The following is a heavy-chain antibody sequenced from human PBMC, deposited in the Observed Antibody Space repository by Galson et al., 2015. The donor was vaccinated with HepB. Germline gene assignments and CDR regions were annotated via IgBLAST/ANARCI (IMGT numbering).Heavy chain of an antibody. J-gene: IGHJ3*02. CDR1: GFTFSSYS. D-gene: IGHD6-13*01. V-gene: IGHV3-48*02. CDR3: ARDGMYSSSWYRVGAFDI. CDR2: ISSSSSTI. Sequence: SLRLSCAASGFTFSSYSMNWVRQAPGKGLEWVSYISSSSSTIYYADSVKGRFTISRDNAKNSLYLQMNSLRDEDTAVYYCARDGMYSSSWYRVGAFDIWGQGTMVTVSS.